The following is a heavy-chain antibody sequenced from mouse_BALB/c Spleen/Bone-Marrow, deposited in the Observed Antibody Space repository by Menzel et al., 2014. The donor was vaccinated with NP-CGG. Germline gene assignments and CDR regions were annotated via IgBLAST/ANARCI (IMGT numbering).Heavy chain of an antibody. V-gene: IGHV3-1*02. CDR1: GYSITSGCS. Sequence: EVMLVESGPDLVKPSQSLSLTCTVTGYSITSGCSWLWIRQFPGNKLEWMGYIHYSGSTNYNPSLKSRISITRDTSKNQFFLQLNSVTTEDTATYYCAKDDYGRSRFAYWGQGTLVTVSA. CDR3: AKDDYGRSRFAY. CDR2: IHYSGST. J-gene: IGHJ3*01. D-gene: IGHD1-1*01.